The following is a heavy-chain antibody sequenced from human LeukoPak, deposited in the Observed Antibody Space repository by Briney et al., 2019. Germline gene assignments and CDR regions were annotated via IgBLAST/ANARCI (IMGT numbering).Heavy chain of an antibody. V-gene: IGHV3-23*01. D-gene: IGHD4-17*01. CDR1: GFTFSSYA. CDR2: ISGSGGST. Sequence: GGSLGLSCAASGFTFSSYAMSWVRQAPGKGLEWVSTISGSGGSTYYVDSAKGRFTISRDNSKNTLYLQMNSLRAEDTAVYYCANLVTTVGGYWGHGTLVTVSS. J-gene: IGHJ4*01. CDR3: ANLVTTVGGY.